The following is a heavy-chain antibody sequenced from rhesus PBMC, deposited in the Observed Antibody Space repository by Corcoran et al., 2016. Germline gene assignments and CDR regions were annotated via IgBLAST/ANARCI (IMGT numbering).Heavy chain of an antibody. CDR3: ARDGHDYGNYDDY. D-gene: IGHD4-29*01. CDR2: IYGSGGGT. Sequence: QVQLQESGPGLVKPSETLSLTCAVSGGSLRDDYYWSWIRQPPGQGLEWIGYIYGSGGGTNYNPSLKNRVTISIDTSKNQFSLKLSSVTAADTAVYYCARDGHDYGNYDDYWGQGVLVTVSS. J-gene: IGHJ4*01. CDR1: GGSLRDDYY. V-gene: IGHV4-106*01.